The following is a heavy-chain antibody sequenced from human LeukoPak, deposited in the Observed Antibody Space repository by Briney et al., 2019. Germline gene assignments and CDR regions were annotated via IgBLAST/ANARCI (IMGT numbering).Heavy chain of an antibody. Sequence: GGAPRLSFSASGFPLCKHWMHWGRQTPEKGLVVVSRINSDGSSTSYADSVKGRFTISRDNAKNTLYLQMNSLRDEDTAVYYCARIISAGARNDAFDIWGQGTRVTVSS. CDR1: GFPLCKHW. D-gene: IGHD1-26*01. J-gene: IGHJ3*02. CDR2: INSDGSST. CDR3: ARIISAGARNDAFDI. V-gene: IGHV3-74*01.